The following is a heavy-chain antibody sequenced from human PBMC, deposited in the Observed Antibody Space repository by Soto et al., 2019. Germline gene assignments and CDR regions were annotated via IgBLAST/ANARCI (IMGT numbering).Heavy chain of an antibody. J-gene: IGHJ4*02. CDR1: GFTFSNYA. D-gene: IGHD1-26*01. CDR3: AKDDYRGSNGCFDY. CDR2: LTPSGDAT. Sequence: EVQLLESGGGLGQPGGSLRLSCAASGFTFSNYAMNWVRQAPGKGLEWVSALTPSGDATFYADSVKGRFIISRDNSKNTPYLQMNSLRAEDTAIYYCAKDDYRGSNGCFDYWGQGTLVTVSS. V-gene: IGHV3-23*01.